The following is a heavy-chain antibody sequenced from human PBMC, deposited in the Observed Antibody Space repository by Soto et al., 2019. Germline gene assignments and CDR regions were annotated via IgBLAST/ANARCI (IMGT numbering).Heavy chain of an antibody. CDR2: ISGHNDNT. J-gene: IGHJ3*02. V-gene: IGHV1-18*01. CDR3: ARDFHQYSSSWFDTFDI. CDR1: GYTFTSYG. Sequence: ASVKASCKASGYTFTSYGISWVRQAPGQGLEWMGWISGHNDNTIYAQKIQGRVTMTTDTSTSTAYMELRSLRSDDTAVYYCARDFHQYSSSWFDTFDIWGQGTMVTVSS. D-gene: IGHD6-13*01.